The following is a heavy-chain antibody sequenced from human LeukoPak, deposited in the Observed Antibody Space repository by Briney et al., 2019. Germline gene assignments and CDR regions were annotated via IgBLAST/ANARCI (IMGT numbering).Heavy chain of an antibody. J-gene: IGHJ4*02. V-gene: IGHV3-53*01. D-gene: IGHD5-24*01. CDR3: ASRDAYNNAY. Sequence: GGSLRLSCPASGFTVSINHMTWVRQPAGRGLEWVSIIYSVGTTYYADCVKGGFPIPRDNSKRTLALQMNALRTDDTAVYYCASRDAYNNAYWGQGNLVTVSS. CDR2: IYSVGTT. CDR1: GFTVSINH.